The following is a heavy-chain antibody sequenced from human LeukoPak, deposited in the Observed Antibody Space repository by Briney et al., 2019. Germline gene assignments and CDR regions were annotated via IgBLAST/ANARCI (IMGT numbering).Heavy chain of an antibody. CDR2: IRYDGSNK. V-gene: IGHV3-30*02. J-gene: IGHJ5*02. D-gene: IGHD6-13*01. Sequence: GGSLRLSCAASGFTFSSYGMHWVRQAPGKGLEGVAFIRYDGSNKYYADSVKGRFTISRDNSKNTLYPQMNSLRAEGTAVYYCAKGDSQQQLWNWFDPWGQGTLVAVSS. CDR3: AKGDSQQQLWNWFDP. CDR1: GFTFSSYG.